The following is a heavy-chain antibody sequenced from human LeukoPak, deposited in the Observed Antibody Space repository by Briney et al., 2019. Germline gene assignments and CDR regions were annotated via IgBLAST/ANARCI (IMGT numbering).Heavy chain of an antibody. CDR1: GFTFSSYS. CDR3: AKTSNYYYYYMDV. Sequence: GGSLRLSCAASGFTFSSYSMNWVRQAPGKGLEWVSYSSSSSSTIYYADSVKGRFTISRDNAKNSLYLQMNSLRAEDTAVYYCAKTSNYYYYYMDVWGKGTTVTVSS. D-gene: IGHD1-14*01. V-gene: IGHV3-48*01. J-gene: IGHJ6*03. CDR2: SSSSSSTI.